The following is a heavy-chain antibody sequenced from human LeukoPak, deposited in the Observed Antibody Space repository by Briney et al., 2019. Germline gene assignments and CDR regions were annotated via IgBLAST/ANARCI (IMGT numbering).Heavy chain of an antibody. J-gene: IGHJ4*02. CDR1: GGSISSGSYY. CDR3: ARDHSLASANFDY. Sequence: SQTLSLTCTVSGGSISSGSYYWSWIRQPPGNGLEWIGYVYYSGSTNYNPSLKSRVTISVDTSKNQFSLKLSSVTAADTAVYYCARDHSLASANFDYWGQGTLVTVSS. D-gene: IGHD2-21*01. CDR2: VYYSGST. V-gene: IGHV4-61*01.